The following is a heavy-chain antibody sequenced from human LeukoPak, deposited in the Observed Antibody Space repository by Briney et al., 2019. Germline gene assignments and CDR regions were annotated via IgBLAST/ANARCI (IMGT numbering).Heavy chain of an antibody. D-gene: IGHD2-15*01. J-gene: IGHJ6*03. CDR1: GYTFTSYY. CDR3: VRGVVAATFYYYMDV. Sequence: ASVKVSCKASGYTFTSYYMHWVRQAPGQGLEWMGWINPNSDDTNYAQKFQGRVTMTRDTSISTVYMELTRLRSDDTAVYYCVRGVVAATFYYYMDVWGKGTTVTVSS. CDR2: INPNSDDT. V-gene: IGHV1-2*02.